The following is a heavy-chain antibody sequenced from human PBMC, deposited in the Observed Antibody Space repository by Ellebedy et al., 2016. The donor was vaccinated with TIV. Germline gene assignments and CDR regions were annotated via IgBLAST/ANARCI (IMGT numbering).Heavy chain of an antibody. CDR2: ISSSSSSI. CDR3: ARDPDAFGDQYFDL. Sequence: GESLKISCAASGFTFSSYTMNWVRQAPGKGLEWLSQISSSSSSIYYADPVKGRFTISRENSKNTLDLQMNNLRTEDTAVYYCARDPDAFGDQYFDLWGQGTLVIVSS. V-gene: IGHV3-48*04. J-gene: IGHJ5*01. D-gene: IGHD3-10*01. CDR1: GFTFSSYT.